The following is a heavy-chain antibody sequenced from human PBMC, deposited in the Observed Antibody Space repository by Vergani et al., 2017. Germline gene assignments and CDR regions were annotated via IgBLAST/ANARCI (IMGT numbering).Heavy chain of an antibody. D-gene: IGHD1-26*01. CDR1: GGSISSGVYY. CDR3: ARAGYHNKGAAFDI. CDR2: IYYSGST. Sequence: QVQLQESGPGLVKPSQTLSLTCTFSGGSISSGVYYWSWIRQPPGKGLEWIGYIYYSGSTHYNPSLKSRVTISVDTSKNQFSLKLSSVTAADTAVYYCARAGYHNKGAAFDIWGQGTMVTVSS. J-gene: IGHJ3*02. V-gene: IGHV4-30-4*08.